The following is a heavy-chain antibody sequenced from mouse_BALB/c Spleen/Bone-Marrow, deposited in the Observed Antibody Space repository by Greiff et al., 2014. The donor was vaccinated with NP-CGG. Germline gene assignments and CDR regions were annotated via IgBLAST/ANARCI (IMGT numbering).Heavy chain of an antibody. J-gene: IGHJ1*01. V-gene: IGHV14-3*02. CDR3: ASYRYGWYFDV. CDR2: IDPAIFT. CDR1: GFNIKDTY. D-gene: IGHD2-14*01. Sequence: EVKLMESGAELVKPGASVKLSCTASGFNIKDTYLHWVKQRPEQGLDWIGRIDPAIFTKYDPKFQGKATITADTSSNTAYLHLSSLTSVDTAVYYCASYRYGWYFDVWGAGTTVTVSS.